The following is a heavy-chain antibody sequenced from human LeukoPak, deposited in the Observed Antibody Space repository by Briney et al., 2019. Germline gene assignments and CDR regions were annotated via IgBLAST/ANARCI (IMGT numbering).Heavy chain of an antibody. V-gene: IGHV6-1*01. CDR1: GDSVSIKSAA. Sequence: SQTLSLTCAISGDSVSIKSAAWNWVRQSPSGGLEWLGRTYYRSKCYNDYALSVQSRLTINPDTSQNLFSLQLNSVTPEDTAVYYCARGIKNDYQRSYYYYYYMDVLGKGTTVTVSS. D-gene: IGHD2-2*01. CDR3: ARGIKNDYQRSYYYYYYMDV. CDR2: TYYRSKCYN. J-gene: IGHJ6*03.